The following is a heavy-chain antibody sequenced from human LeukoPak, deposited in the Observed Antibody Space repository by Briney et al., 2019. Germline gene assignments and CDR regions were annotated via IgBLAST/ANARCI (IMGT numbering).Heavy chain of an antibody. Sequence: GGSLRLSCAASGFTVSSYAMSWVRQAPGKGLEWVSAISGSGGSTYYADSVKGRFTISRDNSKNTLYLQMNSLRAEDTAVYYCAKVAVPAAILKNWFDPWSQGTLVTVSS. CDR3: AKVAVPAAILKNWFDP. CDR1: GFTVSSYA. CDR2: ISGSGGST. J-gene: IGHJ5*02. V-gene: IGHV3-23*01. D-gene: IGHD2-2*01.